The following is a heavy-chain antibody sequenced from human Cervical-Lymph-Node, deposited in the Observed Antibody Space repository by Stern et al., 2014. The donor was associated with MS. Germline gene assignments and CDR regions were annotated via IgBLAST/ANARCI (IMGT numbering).Heavy chain of an antibody. CDR3: ATSAFDY. V-gene: IGHV1-3*04. CDR2: INTGDGDT. CDR1: GYSFTEYP. Sequence: QDQLVQYGTEVKTTGASVTVSCQASGYSFTEYPIHWVRQAPGQGLEWVGWINTGDGDTRYSPRLQGRISITRDTSTRTAYLDLSSLRSADTAEYYCATSAFDYWGQGTLVTVS. J-gene: IGHJ4*02.